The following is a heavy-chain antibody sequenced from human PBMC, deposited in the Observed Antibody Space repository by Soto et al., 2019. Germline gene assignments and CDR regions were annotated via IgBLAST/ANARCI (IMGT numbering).Heavy chain of an antibody. J-gene: IGHJ6*02. CDR3: ARDSSTVPGSMDV. Sequence: ASVKVSCKASGYTFTGHYMHWVRQAPGQGLEWMGWINPDSGGTNYAQKFQGWVTMTRETSSSTVSMEVRRLKSGDTAVYYCARDSSTVPGSMDVWGQGTTVTVSS. V-gene: IGHV1-2*04. CDR1: GYTFTGHY. D-gene: IGHD4-17*01. CDR2: INPDSGGT.